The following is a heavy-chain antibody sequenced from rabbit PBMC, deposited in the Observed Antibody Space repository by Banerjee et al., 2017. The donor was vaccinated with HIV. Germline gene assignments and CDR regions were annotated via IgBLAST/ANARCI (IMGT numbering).Heavy chain of an antibody. J-gene: IGHJ4*01. CDR2: IDPVFGST. Sequence: QEQLVESGGGLVQPEGSLTLTCKASGFDFSSNAMCWVRQAPGKGLEWIGYIDPVFGSTYYASWVNGRFTISKTSSTTVTLQMTSLTAADTATYFCARWYYTYGYAGYVYGMAFNLWGQGTLVTVS. CDR1: GFDFSSNA. CDR3: ARWYYTYGYAGYVYGMAFNL. V-gene: IGHV1S47*01. D-gene: IGHD6-1*01.